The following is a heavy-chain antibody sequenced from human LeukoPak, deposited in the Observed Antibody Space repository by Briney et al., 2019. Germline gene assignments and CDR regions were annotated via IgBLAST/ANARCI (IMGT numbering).Heavy chain of an antibody. CDR3: ARDSGPGGDY. J-gene: IGHJ4*02. D-gene: IGHD5-12*01. Sequence: ASVKVSCKASGYTFTTYAMRWVRQAPGQRLEWMGWINAGNGNTKYSQKFQDRVTITRDTSASTAYMELSSLRSEDTAVYYCARDSGPGGDYWGQGTLVTVSS. CDR1: GYTFTTYA. CDR2: INAGNGNT. V-gene: IGHV1-3*01.